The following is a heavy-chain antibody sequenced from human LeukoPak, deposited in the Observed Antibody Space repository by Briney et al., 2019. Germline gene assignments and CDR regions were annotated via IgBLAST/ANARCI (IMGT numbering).Heavy chain of an antibody. V-gene: IGHV1-2*02. CDR1: GYTFTGYY. CDR2: LNHNSGGT. D-gene: IGHD4-17*01. J-gene: IGHJ4*02. Sequence: ASVKVSRKASGYTFTGYYMHWVPHAPGQGFVWMGWLNHNSGGTNYAKKFQGRVTRTRDTSNSTAYMELSRLRSDGTAVYYCARDSDSATVTTFGYWGQGTLVTVSS. CDR3: ARDSDSATVTTFGY.